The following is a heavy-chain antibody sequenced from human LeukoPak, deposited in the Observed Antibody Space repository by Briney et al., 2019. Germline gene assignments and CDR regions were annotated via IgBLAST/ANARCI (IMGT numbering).Heavy chain of an antibody. D-gene: IGHD3-16*02. CDR2: INHSGST. Sequence: PSETLSLTCAVYGGSFSGYHWSWIRQPPGKGLEWIGEINHSGSTNYNPSPKSRVTISVDTSKNPFSLKLCSVTAADTAVYYCASPGYDYVWGSYRNDAFDIWGQGTLVTVSS. CDR1: GGSFSGYH. J-gene: IGHJ3*02. V-gene: IGHV4-34*01. CDR3: ASPGYDYVWGSYRNDAFDI.